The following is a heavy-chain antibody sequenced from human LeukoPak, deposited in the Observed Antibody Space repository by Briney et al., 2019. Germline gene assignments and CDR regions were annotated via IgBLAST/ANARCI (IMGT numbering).Heavy chain of an antibody. CDR1: GFTFSSYE. CDR2: ISSSGSTI. D-gene: IGHD3-16*01. CDR3: ARSSTGGFYYYYYMDV. J-gene: IGHJ6*03. V-gene: IGHV3-48*03. Sequence: GGSLRLSCAASGFTFSSYEMNWVRQAPGKGLEWVSYISSSGSTIYYADSVKGRFTISRDNAKNSLYLQMNSLRAEDTAVYYCARSSTGGFYYYYYMDVWGKGTTVTVSS.